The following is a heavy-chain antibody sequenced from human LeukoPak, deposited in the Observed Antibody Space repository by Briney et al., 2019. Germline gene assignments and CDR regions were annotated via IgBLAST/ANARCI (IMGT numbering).Heavy chain of an antibody. J-gene: IGHJ4*02. CDR3: ARDRYGDGFAHLDY. V-gene: IGHV3-33*01. Sequence: GGSLRLSCAASGITFSSYGMHWVRQAPGKGLEWVAVIWYDRSTKYYADSVKGRFTISRDNSNNTLYLQMDSLRAEDTAVYYCARDRYGDGFAHLDYWGQGALVTVSS. CDR2: IWYDRSTK. D-gene: IGHD5-24*01. CDR1: GITFSSYG.